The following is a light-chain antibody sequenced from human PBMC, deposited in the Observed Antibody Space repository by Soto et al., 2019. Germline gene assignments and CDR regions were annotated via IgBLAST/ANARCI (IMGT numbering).Light chain of an antibody. Sequence: QCSVTQPASVSGSRGQSITISCTGTSSDVGGSAYVSWYQQFPGNVPRLLIYKVTNRPSGVSYRFSGSKSGNTASLTISGLQAEDEADYFCTSSTTGSLYVFGTGTKVTVL. CDR1: SSDVGGSAY. CDR3: TSSTTGSLYV. J-gene: IGLJ1*01. CDR2: KVT. V-gene: IGLV2-14*01.